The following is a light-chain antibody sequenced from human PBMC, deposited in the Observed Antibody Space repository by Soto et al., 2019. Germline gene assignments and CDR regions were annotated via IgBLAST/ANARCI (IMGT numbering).Light chain of an antibody. CDR2: GNT. V-gene: IGLV1-40*01. J-gene: IGLJ1*01. CDR1: SSNIGAGCE. CDR3: QSYDSSLSASYV. Sequence: QSLLTQPPSVSGAPGQRFTISCTGCSSNIGAGCEVHWYQHLPGKAPKLLIYGNTNRPSGVPDRFSGSKSGTSASLAITGLQAEDEADYYCQSYDSSLSASYVFGGGTKVTVL.